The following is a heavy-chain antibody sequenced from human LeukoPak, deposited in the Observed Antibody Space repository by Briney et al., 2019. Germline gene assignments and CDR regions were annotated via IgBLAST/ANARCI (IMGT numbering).Heavy chain of an antibody. D-gene: IGHD4-17*01. CDR1: GFTFSSYA. CDR2: ISGSGGST. Sequence: GGSLRLSCAASGFTFSSYAMSWVRQAPGKGLGWVSAISGSGGSTYYADSVKGRFTISRDNSKNTLYLQTNSLRAEDTAVYYCAKVSPYGDYEDYWGQGTLVTVSS. V-gene: IGHV3-23*01. J-gene: IGHJ4*02. CDR3: AKVSPYGDYEDY.